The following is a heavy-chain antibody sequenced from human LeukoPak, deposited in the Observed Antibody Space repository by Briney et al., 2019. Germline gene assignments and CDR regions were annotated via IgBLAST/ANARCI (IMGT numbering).Heavy chain of an antibody. V-gene: IGHV3-30*18. CDR2: ISYDGSNK. CDR1: GFTFSSYA. CDR3: AKDHPISDYYGMDV. J-gene: IGHJ6*02. Sequence: GGSLRLSCAASGFTFSSYAMSWVRQAPGKGLEWVAVISYDGSNKYYADSVKGRFTISRDNSKNTLYLQMNSLRAEDTAVYYCAKDHPISDYYGMDVWGQGTTVTVSS.